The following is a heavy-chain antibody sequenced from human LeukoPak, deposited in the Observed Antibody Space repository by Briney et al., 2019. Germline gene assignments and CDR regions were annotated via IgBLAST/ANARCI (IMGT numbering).Heavy chain of an antibody. J-gene: IGHJ3*02. V-gene: IGHV4-59*08. CDR3: ARLRGYSYTDAFDI. CDR2: IYYSGST. Sequence: SETLSLTCTVSGGSISSYYWSWIRQPPGKGQEWIGYIYYSGSTNYNPSLKSRVTISVDTSKNQFSLKLSSVTAADTAVYYCARLRGYSYTDAFDIWGQGTMVTVSS. CDR1: GGSISSYY. D-gene: IGHD5-18*01.